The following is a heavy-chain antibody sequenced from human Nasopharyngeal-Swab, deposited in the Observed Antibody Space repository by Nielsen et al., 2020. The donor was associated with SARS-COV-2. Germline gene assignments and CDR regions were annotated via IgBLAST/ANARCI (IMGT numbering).Heavy chain of an antibody. CDR3: ARDGYSSSWYAFDI. J-gene: IGHJ3*02. Sequence: GESLKISCAASGFTFSSYSVNWVRQAPGTGLEWVSYISSSSSTIYYADSVKGRFTISRDNAKNSLYLQMNSLRDEDTAVYYCARDGYSSSWYAFDIWGQGTMVTVSS. V-gene: IGHV3-48*02. CDR1: GFTFSSYS. D-gene: IGHD6-6*01. CDR2: ISSSSSTI.